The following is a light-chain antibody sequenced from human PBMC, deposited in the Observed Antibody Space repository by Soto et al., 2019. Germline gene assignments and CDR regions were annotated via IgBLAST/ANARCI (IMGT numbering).Light chain of an antibody. V-gene: IGLV7-46*01. CDR3: LLAYSGDREV. Sequence: QAVVTQEPSLTVSPGRTVTLTCGSSTGAVTSGHYPYWFQQKPGQAPRTLIFNTNNKHSWTPARFSGSLLGGKAALTLSGAQPEDEAGYYCLLAYSGDREVFGGGTKLTVL. CDR1: TGAVTSGHY. CDR2: NTN. J-gene: IGLJ3*02.